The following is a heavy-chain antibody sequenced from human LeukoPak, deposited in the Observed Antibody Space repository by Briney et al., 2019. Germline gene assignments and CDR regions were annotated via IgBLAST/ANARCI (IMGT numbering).Heavy chain of an antibody. CDR2: IKQDGSET. J-gene: IGHJ4*02. CDR3: ARYSSSSSSY. D-gene: IGHD6-6*01. CDR1: GFTFSSYW. Sequence: GGFLRLSCAASGFTFSSYWMTWVRQAPGKGLEWVANIKQDGSETVYVDSVKGRFTISRDNARNSLFLQMNSLRGEDTAVYYCARYSSSSSSYWGQGTLVTVSS. V-gene: IGHV3-7*01.